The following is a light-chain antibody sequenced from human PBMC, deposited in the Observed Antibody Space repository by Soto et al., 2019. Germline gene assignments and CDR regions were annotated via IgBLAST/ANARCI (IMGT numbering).Light chain of an antibody. CDR3: VGWDDSLRAVV. Sequence: QAVVTQPPSASGTPGQRVTISCSGSRSNIGSNLVYWYRQLPGSAPNLLIYRDNQRPSGVPDRFSGSKSGTSASLAISGLRSEDEADYYCVGWDDSLRAVVFGGGTKVTVL. CDR1: RSNIGSNL. J-gene: IGLJ2*01. CDR2: RDN. V-gene: IGLV1-47*01.